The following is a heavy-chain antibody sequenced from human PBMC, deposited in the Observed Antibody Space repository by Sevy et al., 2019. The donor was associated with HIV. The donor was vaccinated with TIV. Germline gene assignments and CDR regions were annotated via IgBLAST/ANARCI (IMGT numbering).Heavy chain of an antibody. CDR1: GFTFSSFA. V-gene: IGHV3-23*01. D-gene: IGHD2-2*01. Sequence: GGSLRLSCAASGFASGFTFSSFAMSWVRQLPGKGLEWVSTINGRGGSTYYADSVKGRFTRSRDNSNNALFLQMDSLTPEDPALYYCARPTPRIVPSSAAFFDTGGDRTLVTVSS. J-gene: IGHJ4*01. CDR2: INGRGGST. CDR3: ARPTPRIVPSSAAFFDT.